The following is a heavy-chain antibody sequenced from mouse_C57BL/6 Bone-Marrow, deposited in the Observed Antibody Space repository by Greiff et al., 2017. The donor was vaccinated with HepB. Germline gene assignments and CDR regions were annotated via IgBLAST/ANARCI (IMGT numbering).Heavy chain of an antibody. J-gene: IGHJ3*01. CDR2: INPNYGTT. D-gene: IGHD2-4*01. V-gene: IGHV1-39*01. CDR1: GYSFTDYN. CDR3: ARENLYDYDGDWFAY. Sequence: EVKLMESGPELVKPGASVKISCKASGYSFTDYNMNWVKQSNGKSLEWIGVINPNYGTTSYNQKFKGKATLTVDQSSSTAYMQLNSLTSEDSAVYYCARENLYDYDGDWFAYWGQGTLVTVSA.